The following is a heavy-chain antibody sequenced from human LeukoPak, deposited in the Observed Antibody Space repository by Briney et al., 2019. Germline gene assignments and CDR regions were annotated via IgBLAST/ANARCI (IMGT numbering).Heavy chain of an antibody. Sequence: SETLSLTCAVSGGSISSSNWWSWVRQPPGKGLEWIGEIYHSGSTNYNPSLKSRVTISVDTSKNQFSLKLSSVTAADTAVYYCARGRRNSGSYIGPEEYWGQGTLVTVSS. CDR2: IYHSGST. V-gene: IGHV4-4*02. D-gene: IGHD1-26*01. J-gene: IGHJ4*02. CDR3: ARGRRNSGSYIGPEEY. CDR1: GGSISSSNW.